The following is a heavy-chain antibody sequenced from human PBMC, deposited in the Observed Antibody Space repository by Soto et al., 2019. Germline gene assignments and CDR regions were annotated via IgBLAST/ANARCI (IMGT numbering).Heavy chain of an antibody. CDR1: GFTFSNAW. CDR3: TTSEGGSGWYNWFDP. J-gene: IGHJ5*02. V-gene: IGHV3-15*07. Sequence: EVQLVESGGGLVKPGGSLRLSCAASGFTFSNAWMNWVRQAPGKRLEWVGRIKSKTDGGTTDYAAPVKGRFTISRDDSKNTLYLQMNSLKTEDTAVYYCTTSEGGSGWYNWFDPWGQGTLVTVSS. D-gene: IGHD6-19*01. CDR2: IKSKTDGGTT.